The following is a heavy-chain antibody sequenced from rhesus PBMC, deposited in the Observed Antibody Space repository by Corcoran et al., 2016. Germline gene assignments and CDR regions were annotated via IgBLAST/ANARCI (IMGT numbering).Heavy chain of an antibody. CDR2: IYGSIRST. CDR3: ARASSSRPIDY. CDR1: GYSISSGYD. D-gene: IGHD2-15*01. Sequence: QVQLQESGPGVVKPSETLSLTCAVSGYSISSGYDWSWIRQPPGKGLEWIGYIYGSIRSTNYNPSLKNRVTISKDTSKNQFSLKLSSVTAADTAVYYCARASSSRPIDYWGQGVLVTVSS. J-gene: IGHJ4*01. V-gene: IGHV4-76*01.